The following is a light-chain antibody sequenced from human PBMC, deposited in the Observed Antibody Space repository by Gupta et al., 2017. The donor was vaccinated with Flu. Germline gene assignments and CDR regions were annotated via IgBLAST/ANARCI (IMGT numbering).Light chain of an antibody. CDR1: SSDVGGYNY. J-gene: IGLJ1*01. CDR2: AVS. CDR3: CSYATGSTLV. Sequence: QSALTQPASVSGSPGQSITISCTGTSSDVGGYNYVSWYQHHPGKAPKLMIYAVSNRPSGASNRFSGSKSGNTASLIISGLQAEDEADYYCCSYATGSTLVFGTGTKVTVL. V-gene: IGLV2-14*01.